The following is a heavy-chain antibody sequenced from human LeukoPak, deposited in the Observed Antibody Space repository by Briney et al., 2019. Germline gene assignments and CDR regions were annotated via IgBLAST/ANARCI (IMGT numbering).Heavy chain of an antibody. Sequence: VASVKVSCKASGYTFTSYDINWVRQATGQGLEWMGWMNPNSCNTGYAQKFQGRVTMTRNTSISTAYMELSSLRSEDTAVYYCARGPYDILTGYHYYYGMDVWGQGTTVTVSS. CDR1: GYTFTSYD. V-gene: IGHV1-8*01. CDR2: MNPNSCNT. J-gene: IGHJ6*02. CDR3: ARGPYDILTGYHYYYGMDV. D-gene: IGHD3-9*01.